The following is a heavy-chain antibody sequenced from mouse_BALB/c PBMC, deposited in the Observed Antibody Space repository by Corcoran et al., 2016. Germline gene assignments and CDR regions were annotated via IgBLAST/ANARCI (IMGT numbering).Heavy chain of an antibody. CDR1: GYTFTNYG. CDR3: SRGMTTGVACYLDY. Sequence: QIQLVQSGPELKKPGETVKISCKASGYTFTNYGMNWVKQAPGKGLKWMGWINTYTGEPTYADDFKGRFSFSLETSDSTAYLQINNLKNEYMATYFWSRGMTTGVACYLDYGGQGTTLTVSS. J-gene: IGHJ2*01. V-gene: IGHV9-1*02. D-gene: IGHD1-1*01. CDR2: INTYTGEP.